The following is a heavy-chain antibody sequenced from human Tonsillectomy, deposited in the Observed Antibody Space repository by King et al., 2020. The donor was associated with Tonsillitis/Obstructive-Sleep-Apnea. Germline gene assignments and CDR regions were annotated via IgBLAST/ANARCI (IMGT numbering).Heavy chain of an antibody. D-gene: IGHD1-26*01. Sequence: VQLVESGGDVVQPGRSLRLSCAASGFTFSRYGMHWVRQAPGKGLEWVAVIWYDGSKKYYVDSVKGRFTISRDKSKNTLYLQMNSLRAEDTAVYYCARGPQDYGNYYGSYYFYGMDVWGQGATVTVSS. CDR3: ARGPQDYGNYYGSYYFYGMDV. V-gene: IGHV3-33*01. J-gene: IGHJ6*02. CDR1: GFTFSRYG. CDR2: IWYDGSKK.